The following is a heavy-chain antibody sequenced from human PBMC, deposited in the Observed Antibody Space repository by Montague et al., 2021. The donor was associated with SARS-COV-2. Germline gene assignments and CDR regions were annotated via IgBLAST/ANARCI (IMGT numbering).Heavy chain of an antibody. V-gene: IGHV4-59*08. Sequence: SQTLSLTCTVSGDSISSYYRSWIRQSPGKGLEWIGYIYYSGSTNYIPSLKSRVTISVDTSKNQFSLKLRSVTAADTAVYYCARGQLWFDYWGQGTTVTVSS. J-gene: IGHJ4*03. CDR1: GDSISSYY. CDR2: IYYSGST. CDR3: ARGQLWFDY. D-gene: IGHD5-18*01.